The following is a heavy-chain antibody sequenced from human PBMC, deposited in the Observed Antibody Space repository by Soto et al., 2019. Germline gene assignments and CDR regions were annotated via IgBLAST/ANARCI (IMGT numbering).Heavy chain of an antibody. J-gene: IGHJ5*02. CDR1: GFTFSSYA. D-gene: IGHD3-10*01. Sequence: GGSLRLSCAASGFTFSSYAMSWVRQAPGKGLEWVSAISGSGGSTYYTDSVKGRFTISRDNSKNTLYLQMNSLRAEDTAVYYCAKETASYYGSGSYYIPPKYKNSNSKNWFDPWGQGTLVTVSS. CDR2: ISGSGGST. V-gene: IGHV3-23*01. CDR3: AKETASYYGSGSYYIPPKYKNSNSKNWFDP.